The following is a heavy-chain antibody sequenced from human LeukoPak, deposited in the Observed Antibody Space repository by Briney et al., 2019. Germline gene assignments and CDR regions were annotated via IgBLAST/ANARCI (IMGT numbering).Heavy chain of an antibody. Sequence: ASVKVSCKASGYTFTGYYMHWVRQAPGQGLEWMGWINPNSGGTNYAQKVQGRVTMTRDTSISTAYMELSRLRSDDTAVYYCAREVWDIVVVVAEHDAFDIWGQGTMVTVSS. CDR3: AREVWDIVVVVAEHDAFDI. D-gene: IGHD2-15*01. CDR2: INPNSGGT. J-gene: IGHJ3*02. CDR1: GYTFTGYY. V-gene: IGHV1-2*02.